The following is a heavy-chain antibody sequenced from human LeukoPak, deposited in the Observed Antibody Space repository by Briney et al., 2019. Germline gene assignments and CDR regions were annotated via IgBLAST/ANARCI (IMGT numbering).Heavy chain of an antibody. Sequence: SVKVSCKASGSTFISYAISWVRQAPGQGLEWMGGIIPIFGTANYAQKFQGRVTITADESTSTAYMELSSLRSEDTAVYYCARIVSAAKQYGDYVGLDYWGQGTLVTVSS. V-gene: IGHV1-69*13. CDR3: ARIVSAAKQYGDYVGLDY. D-gene: IGHD4-17*01. J-gene: IGHJ4*02. CDR1: GSTFISYA. CDR2: IIPIFGTA.